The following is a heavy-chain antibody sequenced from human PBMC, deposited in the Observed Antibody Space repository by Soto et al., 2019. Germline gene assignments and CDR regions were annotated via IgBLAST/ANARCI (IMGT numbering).Heavy chain of an antibody. CDR2: IYYSGAT. Sequence: SETLSLTCNVSGDAVSIGSYYWTCFRQPPGKGLEWIGNIYYSGATNYNPSLQNRVTISIDTSKNQYSPKLTSVTAADAALYYCARDIRGYSRALDYWGQGTQVTVSS. D-gene: IGHD5-12*01. V-gene: IGHV4-61*01. J-gene: IGHJ4*02. CDR3: ARDIRGYSRALDY. CDR1: GDAVSIGSYY.